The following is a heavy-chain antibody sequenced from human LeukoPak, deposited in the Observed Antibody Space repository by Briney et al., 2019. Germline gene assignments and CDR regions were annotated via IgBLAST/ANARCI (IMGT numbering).Heavy chain of an antibody. J-gene: IGHJ4*02. CDR3: ARLLVPAAKSGDY. Sequence: GESLKISCKGSGYSSTSYWISWVRQMPGKGLEWMGRIDPSDSYTNYSPSFQGHVTISADKSISTAYLQWSSLKASDTAMYYCARLLVPAAKSGDYWGQGTLVTVSS. CDR1: GYSSTSYW. CDR2: IDPSDSYT. D-gene: IGHD2-2*01. V-gene: IGHV5-10-1*01.